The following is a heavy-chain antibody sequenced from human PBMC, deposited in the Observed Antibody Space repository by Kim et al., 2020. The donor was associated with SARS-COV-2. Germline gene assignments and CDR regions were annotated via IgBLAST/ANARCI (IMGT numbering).Heavy chain of an antibody. Sequence: LKGRVTISVDTSKNQFSLKLSSVTAADTAVYYCAGSSFQLLSFYYYGMDVWGQGTTVTVSS. J-gene: IGHJ6*02. V-gene: IGHV4-30-2*04. D-gene: IGHD2-2*01. CDR3: AGSSFQLLSFYYYGMDV.